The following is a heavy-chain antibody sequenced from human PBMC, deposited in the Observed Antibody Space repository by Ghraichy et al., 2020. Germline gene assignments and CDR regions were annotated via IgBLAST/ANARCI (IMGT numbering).Heavy chain of an antibody. CDR2: IYTSGST. Sequence: SETLSLTCTVSGGSISSYYWSWIRQPPGKGLEWIGYIYTSGSTNYNPSLKSRVTISVDTSKNQFSLKLSSVTAADTAVYYCARGGVGEWAAAAGTIWFDPWGQGTLVTVSS. V-gene: IGHV4-4*09. D-gene: IGHD6-13*01. CDR1: GGSISSYY. J-gene: IGHJ5*02. CDR3: ARGGVGEWAAAAGTIWFDP.